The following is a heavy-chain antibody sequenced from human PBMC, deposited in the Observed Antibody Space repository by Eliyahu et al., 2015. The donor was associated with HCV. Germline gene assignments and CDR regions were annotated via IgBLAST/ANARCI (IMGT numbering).Heavy chain of an antibody. CDR2: IRGDXSDN. Sequence: EVQLVESGGGLVQPGGSLRLSCAASGFIFNNYWMIWVRQAPGKGLEWVARIRGDXSDNYYVDSVKGRFAISRDNAKNSLYLHMNRLTAGDTAVYYCARIWETYNVFDIWGQGTMVTVSS. CDR1: GFIFNNYW. V-gene: IGHV3-7*01. CDR3: ARIWETYNVFDI. D-gene: IGHD1-26*01. J-gene: IGHJ3*02.